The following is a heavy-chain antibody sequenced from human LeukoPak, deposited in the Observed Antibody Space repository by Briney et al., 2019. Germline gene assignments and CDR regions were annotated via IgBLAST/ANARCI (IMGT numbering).Heavy chain of an antibody. CDR2: IFHRGNT. CDR3: ARHASCGDDCYTYYFDY. J-gene: IGHJ4*02. Sequence: PSQTLSLTCAVSGYSISSGDYWGWIRQPPGKGLEWIGNIFHRGNTNYNPSLKSRVTISLDTSKNQFSLKLSSVTAADTAVFYCARHASCGDDCYTYYFDYWGQGTLVTVSS. D-gene: IGHD2-21*01. V-gene: IGHV4-38-2*01. CDR1: GYSISSGDY.